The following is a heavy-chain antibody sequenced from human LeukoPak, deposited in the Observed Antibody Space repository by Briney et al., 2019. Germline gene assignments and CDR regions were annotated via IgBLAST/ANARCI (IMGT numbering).Heavy chain of an antibody. Sequence: PGRSLRLSCAASGFTFNTYVMNWVRQAPGKGLEWVSSISTTSSYMYYADSVKGRFTISRDNAKKSLYLQMNSLRAEDTAVYYCARDRDFYRFFDLWGRGTLVTVSS. V-gene: IGHV3-21*01. CDR1: GFTFNTYV. CDR3: ARDRDFYRFFDL. CDR2: ISTTSSYM. J-gene: IGHJ2*01. D-gene: IGHD2/OR15-2a*01.